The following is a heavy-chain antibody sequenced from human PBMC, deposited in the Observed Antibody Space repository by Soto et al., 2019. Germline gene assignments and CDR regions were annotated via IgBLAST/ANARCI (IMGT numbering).Heavy chain of an antibody. D-gene: IGHD3-3*01. CDR1: GFTFSSYW. CDR3: ARAAQYYDFWSGYPNYYYYMDV. J-gene: IGHJ6*03. Sequence: PGGSLRLSCAASGFTFSSYWMSWVRQAPGKGLEWVANIKQDGSEKYYVDSVKGRFTISRDNAKNSLYLQMNSLRAEDTAVCYCARAAQYYDFWSGYPNYYYYMDVWGKGTTVTVSS. V-gene: IGHV3-7*01. CDR2: IKQDGSEK.